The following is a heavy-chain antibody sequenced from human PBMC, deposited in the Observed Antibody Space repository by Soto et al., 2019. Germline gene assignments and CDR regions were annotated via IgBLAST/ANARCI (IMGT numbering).Heavy chain of an antibody. D-gene: IGHD1-26*01. V-gene: IGHV2-70*11. CDR2: IDWDDDK. CDR1: GFSLSNARMG. Sequence: ESGPTLVNPTETLTLTCTVSGFSLSNARMGVSWIRQPPGKALEWLARIDWDDDKYYSTSLKTRLTISKDTSKNQVVLTMTNMDPVDTATYHCARAYRGSYFPDSWFDPWGQG. CDR3: ARAYRGSYFPDSWFDP. J-gene: IGHJ5*02.